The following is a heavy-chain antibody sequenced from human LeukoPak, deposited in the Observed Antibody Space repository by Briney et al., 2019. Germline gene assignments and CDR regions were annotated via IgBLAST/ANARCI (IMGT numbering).Heavy chain of an antibody. V-gene: IGHV3-7*01. D-gene: IGHD5-18*01. J-gene: IGHJ4*02. CDR1: GFTFSSYW. Sequence: GGSLRLSCAASGFTFSSYWMSWVRQAPGKGLEWVANIKQDGSEKYYVDSVKGRFTISRDNAKNSLYLQMNSLRAEDTAVYYCARSYGYSAPNYFDYWGQGTLVTVSS. CDR2: IKQDGSEK. CDR3: ARSYGYSAPNYFDY.